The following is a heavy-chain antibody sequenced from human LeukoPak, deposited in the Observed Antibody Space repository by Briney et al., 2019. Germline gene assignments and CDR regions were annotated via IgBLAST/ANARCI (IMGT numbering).Heavy chain of an antibody. D-gene: IGHD2-15*01. Sequence: GGSLRLSCAGSGFTFSRYAMHWVRQAPGKGLEYVSAISDSGGSTYYADSVKGRFTISRDNSKNTLYLQMSSLRAEDTAVYFCVRGYSFGPYGMDVWGQGTTVTVSS. J-gene: IGHJ6*02. CDR1: GFTFSRYA. CDR3: VRGYSFGPYGMDV. V-gene: IGHV3-64D*09. CDR2: ISDSGGST.